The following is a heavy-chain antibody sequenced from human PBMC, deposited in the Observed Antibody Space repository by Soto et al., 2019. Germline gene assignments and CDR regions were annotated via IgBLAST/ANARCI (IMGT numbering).Heavy chain of an antibody. CDR1: GYTFTSYD. Sequence: QVQLVQSGAEVKKPGASVKVSCKASGYTFTSYDINWVRQATGQGLEWMGWMNPNSGNTGYAQKFQGRVTMTRNTSISTAYMELNSLRSEDTAVYYCARGINYYASGDDAFDIWGQGTMVTVSS. V-gene: IGHV1-8*01. CDR3: ARGINYYASGDDAFDI. D-gene: IGHD3-10*01. CDR2: MNPNSGNT. J-gene: IGHJ3*02.